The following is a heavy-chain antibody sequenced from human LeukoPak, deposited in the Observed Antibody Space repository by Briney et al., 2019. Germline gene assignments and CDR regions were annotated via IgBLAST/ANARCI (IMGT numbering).Heavy chain of an antibody. J-gene: IGHJ4*02. CDR3: AHGGLVRRFDY. D-gene: IGHD6-19*01. CDR1: GFSLSTSGVG. CDR2: IYWDDDK. V-gene: IGHV2-5*02. Sequence: SGPTLVKPTQTLTLTCTFSGFSLSTSGVGVGWLCQPPGKALEWLALIYWDDDKRYSPSLKSRLTITKDTSKNQVVLTMTNMDPVDTATYYCAHGGLVRRFDYWGQGTLVTVSS.